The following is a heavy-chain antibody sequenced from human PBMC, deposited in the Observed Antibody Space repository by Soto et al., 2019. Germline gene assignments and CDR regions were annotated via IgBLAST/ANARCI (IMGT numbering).Heavy chain of an antibody. V-gene: IGHV5-51*01. CDR3: ARYDGGADC. Sequence: PXEFLKISCKGSGYSLMNYWIGWVRQIPGKGLEWMGIIYPGDSDTRYSPSFQGQVTISADTSISTAYLQWSSLKASDTAMYFCARYDGGADCWGQGTLVTAPQ. CDR2: IYPGDSDT. D-gene: IGHD3-16*01. J-gene: IGHJ4*02. CDR1: GYSLMNYW.